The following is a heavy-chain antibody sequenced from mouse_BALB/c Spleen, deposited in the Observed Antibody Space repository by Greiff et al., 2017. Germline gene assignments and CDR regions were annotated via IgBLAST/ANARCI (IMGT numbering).Heavy chain of an antibody. CDR2: IDPSDSYT. D-gene: IGHD4-1*01. J-gene: IGHJ1*01. V-gene: IGHV1-69*02. Sequence: VHLVESGAELVKPGASVKLSCKASGYTFTSYWMHWVKQRPGQGLEWIGEIDPSDSYTNYNHKFKGNATLTVDKSSSPAYMHLSSLTSEDSAVYYCARVWDRYCDVWGAGTTVTVSS. CDR1: GYTFTSYW. CDR3: ARVWDRYCDV.